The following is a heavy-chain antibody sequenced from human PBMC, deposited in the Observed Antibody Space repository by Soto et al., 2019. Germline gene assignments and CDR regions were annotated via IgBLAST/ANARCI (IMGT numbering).Heavy chain of an antibody. CDR1: GGAINNRDYY. CDR3: ARDRQAIKSFGSGMDV. Sequence: QVQLQESGPGLVKPSQTLSLTCSVSGGAINNRDYYWSWIRQHPGKVLEWIGNIFYSGSTDYNPSLKGRLTISIDTSKNEFSLKLTSVIAADTAVYYCARDRQAIKSFGSGMDVWGQGTTVTVSS. D-gene: IGHD3-16*01. CDR2: IFYSGST. J-gene: IGHJ6*02. V-gene: IGHV4-31*03.